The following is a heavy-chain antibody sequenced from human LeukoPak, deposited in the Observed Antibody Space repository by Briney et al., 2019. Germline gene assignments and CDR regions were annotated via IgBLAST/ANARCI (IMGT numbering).Heavy chain of an antibody. D-gene: IGHD4-17*01. V-gene: IGHV1-69*13. CDR1: GGTFSSYA. J-gene: IGHJ5*02. CDR3: ARALTTVTREGWFDP. Sequence: VASVKVSCKASGGTFSSYAISWVRQAPGQGLEWMGGIIPIFGTANYAQKFQGRVTITADESTSTAYMELSSLRSEDTAVYYCARALTTVTREGWFDPWGQGTLVTVSS. CDR2: IIPIFGTA.